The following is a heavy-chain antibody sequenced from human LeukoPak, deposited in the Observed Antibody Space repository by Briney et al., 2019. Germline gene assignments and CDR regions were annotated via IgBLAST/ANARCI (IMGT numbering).Heavy chain of an antibody. Sequence: GASVKLSCKASGYTFTDYYMHWVRQAPGQGLGWMGWINPNSGCTNYAQKFQGRVTMTTDTSISTAYMEVSRLRSDDTAVYYCARVRIGQQLDKYYYYAMDVWGQGTTVTVSS. CDR3: ARVRIGQQLDKYYYYAMDV. J-gene: IGHJ6*02. V-gene: IGHV1-2*02. CDR2: INPNSGCT. CDR1: GYTFTDYY. D-gene: IGHD6-13*01.